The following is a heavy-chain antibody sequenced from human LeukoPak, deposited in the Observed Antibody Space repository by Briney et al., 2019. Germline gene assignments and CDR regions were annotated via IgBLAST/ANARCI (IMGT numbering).Heavy chain of an antibody. CDR1: GGSISNYY. Sequence: SETLSLTCTVPGGSISNYYWGWIRQPPGKGLEWIGSMFYRGSTYYNSSLKSRVTISLDMSKNQFSLKLSSVTAADTAVYYCARDRDSTGYYWVYWGQGTLVTVSS. J-gene: IGHJ4*02. CDR2: MFYRGST. V-gene: IGHV4-39*07. CDR3: ARDRDSTGYYWVY. D-gene: IGHD3-22*01.